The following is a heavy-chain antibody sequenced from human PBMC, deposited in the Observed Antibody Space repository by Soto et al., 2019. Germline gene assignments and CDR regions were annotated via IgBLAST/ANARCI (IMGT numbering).Heavy chain of an antibody. CDR3: ARGLNKAAGGAFDV. CDR1: GFPFSWAG. CDR2: VSGDGRDI. D-gene: IGHD3-16*01. Sequence: QVQLVQSGGGAVLPGNSLRLSCAASGFPFSWAGMHWLRQTPGKGLEWVAVVSGDGRDIDYAESVRGRFSISSDNPKSTLYLQMNNLGVEDTAIYYCARGLNKAAGGAFDVWGQGTQVIVSS. J-gene: IGHJ3*01. V-gene: IGHV3-33*01.